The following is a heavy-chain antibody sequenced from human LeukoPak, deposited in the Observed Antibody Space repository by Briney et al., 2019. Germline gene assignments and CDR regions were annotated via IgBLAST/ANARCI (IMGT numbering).Heavy chain of an antibody. CDR3: ARRTYYDTLTGYNYWYFDL. V-gene: IGHV4-59*11. J-gene: IGHJ2*01. CDR1: GGSISSHY. CDR2: IYYTGST. Sequence: SETLSLTCTVSGGSISSHYWSWFRQPPGKGLEWIGYIYYTGSTDYNPSLKSRVTMSVDTSKNQFSLNLRSVTATDTAVYYCARRTYYDTLTGYNYWYFDLWGRGTLVTVSS. D-gene: IGHD3-9*01.